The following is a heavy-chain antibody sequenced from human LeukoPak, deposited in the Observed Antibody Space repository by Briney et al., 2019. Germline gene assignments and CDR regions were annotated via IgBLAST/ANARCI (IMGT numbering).Heavy chain of an antibody. CDR1: GFTFDDYG. J-gene: IGHJ4*02. CDR2: INWNGGST. D-gene: IGHD3-16*01. CDR3: ASDGVSCFDY. Sequence: GGSLRLSCSASGFTFDDYGMSWVRQAPGKGLEWVSGINWNGGSTGYADSVKGRFTISRDNAKNSLYLQMNSLRAEDTAVYYCASDGVSCFDYWGQGTLVAVSS. V-gene: IGHV3-20*04.